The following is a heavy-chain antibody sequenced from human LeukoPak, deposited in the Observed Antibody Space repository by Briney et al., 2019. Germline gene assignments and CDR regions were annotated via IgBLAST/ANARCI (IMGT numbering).Heavy chain of an antibody. Sequence: ASVKVSCKASGYTFTSYGISWVRQAPGQGREWMGWISAYNGNTNYAQKLQGRVIMTTDTSTSTAYMELRSLRSDDTAVYYCAREEFYYGPQLGMDVWGQGTTVTVSS. CDR2: ISAYNGNT. V-gene: IGHV1-18*01. CDR3: AREEFYYGPQLGMDV. J-gene: IGHJ6*02. CDR1: GYTFTSYG. D-gene: IGHD3-10*01.